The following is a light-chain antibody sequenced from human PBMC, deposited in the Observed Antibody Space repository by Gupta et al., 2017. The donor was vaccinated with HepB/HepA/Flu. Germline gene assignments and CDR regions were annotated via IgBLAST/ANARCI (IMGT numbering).Light chain of an antibody. V-gene: IGKV1-39*01. CDR3: QESYRFPLT. CDR1: QSISSY. Sequence: DIHMTQSPSSLSASVGDRVTITCRASQSISSYLNWYQQKPGKAPMLLIYTASSLQSGVPSRFSGSGSGTDFTLTISSLQPEDFATYYCQESYRFPLTFGGGTKVEIK. J-gene: IGKJ4*01. CDR2: TAS.